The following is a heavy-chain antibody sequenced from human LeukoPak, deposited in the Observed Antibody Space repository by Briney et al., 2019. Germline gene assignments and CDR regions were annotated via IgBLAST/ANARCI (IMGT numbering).Heavy chain of an antibody. CDR3: ARAPASWDSSWEY. CDR1: GYTFTSYG. V-gene: IGHV1-18*01. CDR2: ISGYNGNT. J-gene: IGHJ4*02. D-gene: IGHD6-13*01. Sequence: GASVKVSCKASGYTFTSYGISWVRQAPVQGLEWMGWISGYNGNTNYAQKLQGRVTMTTDTSTSTAYMELRSLRSDDTAGYYCARAPASWDSSWEYWGQGTLVTVSS.